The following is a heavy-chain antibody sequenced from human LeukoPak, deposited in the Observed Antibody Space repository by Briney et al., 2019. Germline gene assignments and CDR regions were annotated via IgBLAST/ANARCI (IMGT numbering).Heavy chain of an antibody. Sequence: GGSLRLSCAASGFTFSSYAMSWVRQAPGKGLEWVSVISGSGGSTYYADSVKGRFTISRDNSKNTLYLQMNSLRAEDTAVYYCARAGDYYDSTYYFDYWGQGTLVTVSS. CDR2: ISGSGGST. D-gene: IGHD3-22*01. J-gene: IGHJ4*02. CDR1: GFTFSSYA. CDR3: ARAGDYYDSTYYFDY. V-gene: IGHV3-23*01.